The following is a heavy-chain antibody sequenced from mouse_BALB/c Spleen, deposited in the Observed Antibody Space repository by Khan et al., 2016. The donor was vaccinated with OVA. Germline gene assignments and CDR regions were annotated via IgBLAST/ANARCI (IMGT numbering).Heavy chain of an antibody. J-gene: IGHJ3*01. CDR1: GYTFTSYW. CDR2: INPTTDYT. CDR3: VNHGSSSAWFTY. V-gene: IGHV1-7*01. Sequence: VQIQQSGAELAKPGASVKMSCKASGYTFTSYWMHWVKQRPGQGLEWIGYINPTTDYTEYNQIFKDMATLTADKSSSTAYMQLSSLTSEDSAVYYCVNHGSSSAWFTYWGQGTLVTVSA. D-gene: IGHD1-1*01.